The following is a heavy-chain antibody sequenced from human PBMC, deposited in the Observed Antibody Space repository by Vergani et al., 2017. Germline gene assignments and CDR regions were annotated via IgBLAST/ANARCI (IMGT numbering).Heavy chain of an antibody. CDR2: IKQDGSEK. CDR1: GFTFSSYW. V-gene: IGHV3-7*01. Sequence: VQLVESGGGLVKPGGSLRLSCAASGFTFSSYWMSWVRQAPGKGLEWVANIKQDGSEKYYVDSVKGRFTISRDNAKNSLYLQMNSLRAEDTAVYYCARSDIVVVPAAMFGYWGQGTLVTVSS. CDR3: ARSDIVVVPAAMFGY. J-gene: IGHJ4*02. D-gene: IGHD2-2*01.